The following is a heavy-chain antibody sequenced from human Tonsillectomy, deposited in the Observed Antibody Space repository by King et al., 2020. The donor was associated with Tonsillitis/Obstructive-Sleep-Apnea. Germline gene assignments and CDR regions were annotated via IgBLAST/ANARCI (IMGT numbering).Heavy chain of an antibody. CDR1: GFTFSRYG. J-gene: IGHJ4*02. CDR2: ISGSGGDT. D-gene: IGHD2-15*01. V-gene: IGHV3-23*04. CDR3: AKDLRWSRPVPYY. Sequence: VQLVESGGGLVQSGGSLRLSCVASGFTFSRYGMNWVRQAPGKGLEWVSGISGSGGDTYYADSVKGRFTISRDNSKNTLWLQMNSLRAEDTAVYYCAKDLRWSRPVPYYWGQGTLVTVSS.